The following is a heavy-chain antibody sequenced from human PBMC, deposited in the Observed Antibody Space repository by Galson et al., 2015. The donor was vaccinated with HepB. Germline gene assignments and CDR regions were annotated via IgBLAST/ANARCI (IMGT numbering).Heavy chain of an antibody. CDR1: GGTFSSYA. D-gene: IGHD6-13*01. CDR3: ARDLFAGYSSPFRVNWFDP. V-gene: IGHV1-69*10. Sequence: SVKVSCKASGGTFSSYAISWVRQAPGQGLEWMGGIIPILGIANYAQKFQGRVTITADKSTSTAYMELGSLRSEDTAVYYCARDLFAGYSSPFRVNWFDPWGQGTLVTVSS. CDR2: IIPILGIA. J-gene: IGHJ5*02.